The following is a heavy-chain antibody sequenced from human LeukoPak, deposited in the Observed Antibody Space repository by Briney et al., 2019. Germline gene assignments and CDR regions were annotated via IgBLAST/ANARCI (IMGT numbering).Heavy chain of an antibody. J-gene: IGHJ4*02. CDR3: ARDVGYDSSGYYYAL. CDR1: GGSISSYY. V-gene: IGHV4-59*01. D-gene: IGHD3-22*01. CDR2: IYYSGST. Sequence: SETLYLTCTVSGGSISSYYWSWIRQPPGKGLEWIGYIYYSGSTNYNPSLKSRVTISVDTSKNQFSLKLSSVTAADTAVYYCARDVGYDSSGYYYALWGQGTLVTVSS.